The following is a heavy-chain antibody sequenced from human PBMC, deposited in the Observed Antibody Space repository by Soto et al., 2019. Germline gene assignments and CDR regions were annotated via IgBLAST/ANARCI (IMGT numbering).Heavy chain of an antibody. CDR2: ISWNSGST. Sequence: GGSLRLSCAASGFTFDDYAMHWVRQAPGKGLEWVSGISWNSGSTGYADSAKGRFTISRDNAKNSLYLQMNSLRAEDTALYYCAKGVGVVAATYYYYMDVWGKGTTVTGSS. V-gene: IGHV3-9*01. CDR3: AKGVGVVAATYYYYMDV. D-gene: IGHD2-15*01. J-gene: IGHJ6*03. CDR1: GFTFDDYA.